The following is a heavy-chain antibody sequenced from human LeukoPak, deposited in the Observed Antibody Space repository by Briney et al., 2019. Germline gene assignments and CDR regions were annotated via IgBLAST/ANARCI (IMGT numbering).Heavy chain of an antibody. CDR1: GFTFSSYS. Sequence: PGGSLRLSCAASGFTFSSYSMNWVRQAPGKGLEWVSSISSSSSYIYYADSVKGRFTISRDNAKSSLYLQMNSLRAEDTAVYYCARAYYGSGSPFDYWGQGTLVTVSS. CDR3: ARAYYGSGSPFDY. D-gene: IGHD3-10*01. CDR2: ISSSSSYI. J-gene: IGHJ4*02. V-gene: IGHV3-21*01.